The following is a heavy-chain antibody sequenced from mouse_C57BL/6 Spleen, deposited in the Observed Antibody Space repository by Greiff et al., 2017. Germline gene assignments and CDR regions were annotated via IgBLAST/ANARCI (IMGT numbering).Heavy chain of an antibody. CDR2: INYDGSST. CDR1: GFTFSDYY. CDR3: ARADYFDY. J-gene: IGHJ2*01. V-gene: IGHV5-16*01. Sequence: EVKLLESEGGLVQPGSSMKLSCTASGFTFSDYYMAWVRQVPEKGLEWVANINYDGSSTYYLDSLKSRFIISRDNAKHILYLQMSSLKSEDTATYYCARADYFDYWGQGTTLTVSS.